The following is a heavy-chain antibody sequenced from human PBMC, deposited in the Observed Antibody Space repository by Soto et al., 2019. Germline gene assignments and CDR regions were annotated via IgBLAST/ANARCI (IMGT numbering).Heavy chain of an antibody. D-gene: IGHD3-22*01. J-gene: IGHJ4*02. Sequence: SVKVSCKASGGTFSSYAISWVLQAPGQGLEWMGGIIPIFGTANYAQKFQGRVTITADKSTSTAYMELSSLRSEDTAMYYCASAATYYYDSSGYPIGSWGQGTLVTVSS. V-gene: IGHV1-69*06. CDR2: IIPIFGTA. CDR1: GGTFSSYA. CDR3: ASAATYYYDSSGYPIGS.